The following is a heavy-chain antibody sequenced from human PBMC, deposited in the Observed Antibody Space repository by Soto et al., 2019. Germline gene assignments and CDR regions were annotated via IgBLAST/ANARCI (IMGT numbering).Heavy chain of an antibody. J-gene: IGHJ5*02. Sequence: QVQLQESGPGLVKPSETLSLTCTVSCGSISSYYWSWIRQPPGKGLEWIGNIYYSGSTNYNPSLKSRVTISVDTAKNQCSLKLSSVTAADTAVYYCARDRGYSRGFDPWGQGTLVTVSS. V-gene: IGHV4-59*01. CDR3: ARDRGYSRGFDP. D-gene: IGHD6-13*01. CDR1: CGSISSYY. CDR2: IYYSGST.